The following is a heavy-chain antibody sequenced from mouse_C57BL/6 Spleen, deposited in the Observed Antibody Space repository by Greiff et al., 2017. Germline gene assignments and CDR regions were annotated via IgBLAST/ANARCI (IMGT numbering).Heavy chain of an antibody. D-gene: IGHD4-1*01. CDR1: GYAFSSSW. CDR2: IYPGDGDT. V-gene: IGHV1-82*01. CDR3: ARSTGPFDY. J-gene: IGHJ2*01. Sequence: QVQLQQSGPELVKPGASVKISCKASGYAFSSSWMNWVKQRPGKGLEWIGRIYPGDGDTNYNGKFKGKATLTADKSSSTAYMQLSSLTSEDSAVYFCARSTGPFDYWGQGTTLTVSS.